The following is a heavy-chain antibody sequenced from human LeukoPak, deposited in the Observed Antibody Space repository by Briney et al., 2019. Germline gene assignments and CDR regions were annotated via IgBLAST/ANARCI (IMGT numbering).Heavy chain of an antibody. CDR1: GGSISSGSYY. CDR3: ARDRGIVGATSAIRFDY. D-gene: IGHD1-26*01. CDR2: IYPSGST. J-gene: IGHJ4*02. Sequence: SQTLSLTCTVSGGSISSGSYYWTWIRQPAGKGLEWIGRIYPSGSTNYNPSLKSRVTMSVDTSKNQFSLNLSSVTAADTAVYYCARDRGIVGATSAIRFDYWGQGALVTVSS. V-gene: IGHV4-61*02.